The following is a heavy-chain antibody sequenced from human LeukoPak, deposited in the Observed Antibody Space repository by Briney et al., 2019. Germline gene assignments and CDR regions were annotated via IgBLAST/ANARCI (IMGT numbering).Heavy chain of an antibody. V-gene: IGHV3-23*01. CDR1: GFTFSNPD. Sequence: GGSLRLSCAASGFTFSNPDMSWVRQAPGKGLEWVSGISGSADNIDYADSVKGRFTISRDNSKNTLYLQMNSLRAEDTAVYYCAKLKRYSGYGENYFDYWGQGALVTVSS. J-gene: IGHJ4*02. CDR3: AKLKRYSGYGENYFDY. D-gene: IGHD5-12*01. CDR2: ISGSADNI.